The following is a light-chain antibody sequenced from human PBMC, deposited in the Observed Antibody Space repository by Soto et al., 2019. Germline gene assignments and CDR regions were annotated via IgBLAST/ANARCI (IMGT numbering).Light chain of an antibody. CDR1: QDISNY. Sequence: DIQMTQSPSSLSASVGDRVTITCQASQDISNYLNWYQQKPGKARKLLIYDASNLETGAPSRFTGSRSGTDFTFTISSLQPEDIATDYCQQYDNPSLTFGGGTKVEIK. CDR2: DAS. V-gene: IGKV1-33*01. J-gene: IGKJ4*01. CDR3: QQYDNPSLT.